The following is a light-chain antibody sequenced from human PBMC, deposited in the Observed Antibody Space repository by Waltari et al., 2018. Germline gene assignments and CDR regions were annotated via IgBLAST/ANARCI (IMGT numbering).Light chain of an antibody. CDR1: QSVLYSSKYKNF. CDR2: WAS. Sequence: DIVMTQSPDSLAVSLGERATINCKSNQSVLYSSKYKNFLAWYQQKPGQPPKLLIYWASTRESGVPDRFRGSGSGTDFTLTISSLQAEDVAVYYCQQYYSSPLTFGGGTKVGIK. J-gene: IGKJ4*01. CDR3: QQYYSSPLT. V-gene: IGKV4-1*01.